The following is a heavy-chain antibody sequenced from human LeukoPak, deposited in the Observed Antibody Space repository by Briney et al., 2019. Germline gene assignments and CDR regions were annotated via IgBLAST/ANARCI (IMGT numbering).Heavy chain of an antibody. V-gene: IGHV1-2*02. D-gene: IGHD3-10*01. Sequence: ASVKVSCKASGYTFTGYYMHWVRQAPGQGLEWMGWINPNSGGTNYAQKFQGRVTMTRDTSISTAYMELSRLRSDDTAVYYCARVNYYGSGSTGFDYRGQGTLVTVSS. CDR3: ARVNYYGSGSTGFDY. J-gene: IGHJ4*02. CDR1: GYTFTGYY. CDR2: INPNSGGT.